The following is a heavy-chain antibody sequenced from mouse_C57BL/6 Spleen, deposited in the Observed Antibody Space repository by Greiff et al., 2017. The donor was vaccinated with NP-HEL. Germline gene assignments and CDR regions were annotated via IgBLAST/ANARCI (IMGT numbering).Heavy chain of an antibody. J-gene: IGHJ4*01. V-gene: IGHV1-82*01. CDR1: GYAFSSSW. Sequence: VQLQQSGPELVKPGASVKISCKASGYAFSSSWMNWVKQRPGKGLEWIGRIYPGDGDTNYNGKFKGKATLTADTSSSTAYMQLSSLTSEDSAVYFCARVRDGYEHYAMDYWGQGTSVTVSS. CDR2: IYPGDGDT. D-gene: IGHD2-2*01. CDR3: ARVRDGYEHYAMDY.